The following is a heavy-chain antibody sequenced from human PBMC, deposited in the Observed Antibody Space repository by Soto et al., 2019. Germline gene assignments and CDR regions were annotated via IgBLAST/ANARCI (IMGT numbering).Heavy chain of an antibody. Sequence: QVQLVESGGGVVQPGRSLRLSCAASGFTFNTYVMHWVRHAPGKGLEWVAGISTDGNREHYADSVKGRFTISRDNSKSTLKLQMNSLTGGDTAVYHCAREDESSGHAGTFHHWGQGTLVTVSS. CDR3: AREDESSGHAGTFHH. D-gene: IGHD3-22*01. J-gene: IGHJ1*01. CDR1: GFTFNTYV. CDR2: ISTDGNRE. V-gene: IGHV3-30-3*01.